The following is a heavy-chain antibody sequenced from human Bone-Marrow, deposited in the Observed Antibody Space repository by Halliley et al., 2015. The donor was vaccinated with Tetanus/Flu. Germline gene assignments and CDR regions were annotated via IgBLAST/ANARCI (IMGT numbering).Heavy chain of an antibody. CDR3: AAEGPLRGLDLDY. CDR2: ISGGGDVT. Sequence: WVSVISGGGDVTHYADSVRGRFTISRDNFKNTLFLQRNSLRAEDTAVYFCAAEGPLRGLDLDYWGQGTLVTVSS. V-gene: IGHV3-23*01. D-gene: IGHD3-16*01. J-gene: IGHJ4*02.